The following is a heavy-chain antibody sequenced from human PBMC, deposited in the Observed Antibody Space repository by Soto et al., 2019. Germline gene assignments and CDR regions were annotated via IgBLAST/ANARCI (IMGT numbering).Heavy chain of an antibody. CDR1: GVTFRGYA. CDR3: ASAYQSTYYFDD. D-gene: IGHD3-16*01. V-gene: IGHV3-30*14. CDR2: ISDDGSKT. Sequence: GGSVRLSCAGSGVTFRGYAVHWVRQTPGKGLEWVTVISDDGSKTYYADSVKGRFSVSRDDSTSMVFLQMSSLRSEDTAVYHCASAYQSTYYFDDWGPGTPVTVSS. J-gene: IGHJ4*02.